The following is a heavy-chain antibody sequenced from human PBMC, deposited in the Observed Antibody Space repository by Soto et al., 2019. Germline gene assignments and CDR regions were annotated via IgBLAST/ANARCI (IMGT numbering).Heavy chain of an antibody. CDR2: ISYDGSNK. CDR1: GFTVSSYG. D-gene: IGHD6-19*01. V-gene: IGHV3-30*18. J-gene: IGHJ4*02. Sequence: PGGSLRLSCAASGFTVSSYGMHWVRQAPGKGLEWVAVISYDGSNKYYADSVKGRFTISRDNSKNTLYLQMNSLRAEDTAVYYCAKDSGQQWLVHYFDYWGQGTLVTVSS. CDR3: AKDSGQQWLVHYFDY.